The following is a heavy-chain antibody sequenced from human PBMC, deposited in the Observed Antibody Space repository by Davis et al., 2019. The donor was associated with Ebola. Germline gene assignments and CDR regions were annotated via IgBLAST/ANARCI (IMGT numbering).Heavy chain of an antibody. CDR2: ISYDGSNK. Sequence: AGSLRLSCAASGFTFSSYAMRWVRQTPGKGLEWVAVISYDGSNKYYADSVKGRFTISRDNSKNTLYLQMNSLRAEDTAVYYCAKDMLFHNLFDYWGQGTLVTVSS. CDR3: AKDMLFHNLFDY. V-gene: IGHV3-30*04. CDR1: GFTFSSYA. D-gene: IGHD1-1*01. J-gene: IGHJ4*02.